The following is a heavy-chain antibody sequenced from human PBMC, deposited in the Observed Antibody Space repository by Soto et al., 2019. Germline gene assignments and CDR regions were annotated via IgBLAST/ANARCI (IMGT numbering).Heavy chain of an antibody. J-gene: IGHJ4*02. V-gene: IGHV3-53*01. CDR3: ARAGVTPDFFDF. CDR1: GFSVRTNY. Sequence: GGSLRLSCAASGFSVRTNYMSWVRQAPGKGLEWVSVFESGGSIYYADSVKGRLTISRDNSKNTVHLQMNSLRAEDTAVYYCARAGVTPDFFDFWGQGTLVTVSS. D-gene: IGHD3-10*01. CDR2: FESGGSI.